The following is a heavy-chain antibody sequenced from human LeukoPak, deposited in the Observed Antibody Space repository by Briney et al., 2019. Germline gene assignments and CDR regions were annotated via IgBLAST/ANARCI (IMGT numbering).Heavy chain of an antibody. D-gene: IGHD5-12*01. J-gene: IGHJ4*02. CDR2: ISYDGSNK. CDR3: AKEVGEWLRFERGHFDY. CDR1: GFTFSSYG. Sequence: PGGSLRLSCAASGFTFSSYGMHWVRQAPGKGLEWVAVISYDGSNKYYADSVKGRFTISRDNSKNTLYLQMNSLRAEDTAVYYCAKEVGEWLRFERGHFDYWGQGTLVTVSS. V-gene: IGHV3-30*18.